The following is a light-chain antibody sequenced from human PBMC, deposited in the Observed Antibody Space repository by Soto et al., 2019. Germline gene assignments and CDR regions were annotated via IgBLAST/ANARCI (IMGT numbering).Light chain of an antibody. J-gene: IGKJ1*01. CDR3: QQYGSSPMT. Sequence: ESVVTQSPGTLSLSPGERATLSCRASQSVSSSYLAWYQQKPGQAPRLLIYGASSRATGIPDRFSGRGSGTDFTLTISRLEPEGFAVYSCQQYGSSPMTFGQGTKVEIK. CDR2: GAS. CDR1: QSVSSSY. V-gene: IGKV3-20*01.